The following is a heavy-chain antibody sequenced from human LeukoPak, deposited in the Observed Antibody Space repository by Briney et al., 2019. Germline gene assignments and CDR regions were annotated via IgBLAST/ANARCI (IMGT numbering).Heavy chain of an antibody. J-gene: IGHJ6*03. V-gene: IGHV3-48*03. CDR3: ANGYCTNGVCYPYYYYYMDV. CDR1: GFTFSSYE. D-gene: IGHD2-8*01. CDR2: ISSSGSTI. Sequence: GGSLRLSCAASGFTFSSYEMNWVRQAPGKGLEWVSYISSSGSTIYYADSVKGRFTISRDNAKNTLYLQMNSLRAEDTAVYYCANGYCTNGVCYPYYYYYMDVWGKGTTVTVSS.